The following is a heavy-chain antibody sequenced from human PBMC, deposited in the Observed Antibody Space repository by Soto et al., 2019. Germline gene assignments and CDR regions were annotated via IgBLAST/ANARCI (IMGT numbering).Heavy chain of an antibody. D-gene: IGHD6-13*01. J-gene: IGHJ5*02. CDR2: INPNSGGT. Sequence: ASLKVSCKASGYTFTGYYMHWVRQAPGQGLEWMGWINPNSGGTNYAQKFQGRVTMTRDTSISTAYMELSRLRSDDTAVYYCARGPPGIAPKRVWFGPWGQGTLVTVSS. V-gene: IGHV1-2*02. CDR3: ARGPPGIAPKRVWFGP. CDR1: GYTFTGYY.